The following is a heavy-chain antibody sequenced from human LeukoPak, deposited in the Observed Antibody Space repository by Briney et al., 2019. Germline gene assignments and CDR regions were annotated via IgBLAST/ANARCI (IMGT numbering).Heavy chain of an antibody. CDR2: IIPILGIA. D-gene: IGHD2-15*01. CDR3: ARDHCSGGSCDSGY. V-gene: IGHV1-69*04. J-gene: IGHJ4*02. Sequence: SVKLSCKASGGTFSSYAISWVRQAPGQGLEWMGRIIPILGIANYAQKFQGRVTITADKSTSTAYMELSSLRSEDTAVYYCARDHCSGGSCDSGYWGQGTLVTVSS. CDR1: GGTFSSYA.